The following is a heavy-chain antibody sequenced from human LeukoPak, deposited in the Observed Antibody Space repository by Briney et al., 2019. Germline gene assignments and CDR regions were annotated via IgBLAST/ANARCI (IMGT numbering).Heavy chain of an antibody. CDR3: ARGGYGSGSYGGYYYYMDV. Sequence: SETLSLTCTVSGGSISGYYWSRIRQPPGKGLEWIGYTYYSGSTNYNPSLKSRVTISVDTSKIQFSLKLSSVTAADTAVYYCARGGYGSGSYGGYYYYMDVWGKGTTVTVSS. CDR1: GGSISGYY. V-gene: IGHV4-59*01. J-gene: IGHJ6*03. D-gene: IGHD3-10*01. CDR2: TYYSGST.